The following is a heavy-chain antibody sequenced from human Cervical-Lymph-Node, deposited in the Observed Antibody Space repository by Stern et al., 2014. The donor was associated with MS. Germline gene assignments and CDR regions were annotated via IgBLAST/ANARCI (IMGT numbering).Heavy chain of an antibody. D-gene: IGHD2-2*01. CDR2: ITNSGASM. CDR3: ASTLHGGLYNWFDP. Sequence: EVQLVESGGGLVTPGGSLRLSCAASGFTFSDYSMNCVRQAPGKGLERVSSITNSGASMYYGNSVKGRFTISRDNAKNTLYLQMDSLSAEDTATYFCASTLHGGLYNWFDPWGQGTLVTVSS. CDR1: GFTFSDYS. V-gene: IGHV3-21*01. J-gene: IGHJ5*02.